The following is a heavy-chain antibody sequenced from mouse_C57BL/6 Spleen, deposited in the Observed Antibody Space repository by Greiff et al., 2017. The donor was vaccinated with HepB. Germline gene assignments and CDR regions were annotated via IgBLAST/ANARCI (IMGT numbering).Heavy chain of an antibody. V-gene: IGHV5-16*01. D-gene: IGHD2-3*01. CDR1: GFTFSDYY. CDR3: AREYDGYLDY. J-gene: IGHJ2*01. Sequence: EVKLMESEGGLVQPGSSMKLSCTASGFTFSDYYMAWVRQVPEKGLEWVANINYDGSSTYYLDSLKSRFIISRDNAKNILYLQMSSLKSEDTATYYCAREYDGYLDYWGQGTTLTVSS. CDR2: INYDGSST.